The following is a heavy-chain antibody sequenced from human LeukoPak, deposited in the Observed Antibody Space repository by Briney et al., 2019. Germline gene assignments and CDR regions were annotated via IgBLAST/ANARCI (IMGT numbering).Heavy chain of an antibody. CDR1: GFTLSSYA. V-gene: IGHV3-23*01. D-gene: IGHD4-23*01. CDR3: AKRSDYGGNWNYFDY. CDR2: ISGSGGST. Sequence: GGSLRLSCAASGFTLSSYAMSWVRLAPGKGLEWVSAISGSGGSTYYADSVKGRFTISRDNSKNTLYLQMNSLRAEDTAVYYCAKRSDYGGNWNYFDYWGQGTLVTVSS. J-gene: IGHJ4*02.